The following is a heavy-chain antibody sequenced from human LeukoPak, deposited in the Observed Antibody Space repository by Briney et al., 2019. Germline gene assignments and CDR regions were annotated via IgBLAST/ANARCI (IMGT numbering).Heavy chain of an antibody. V-gene: IGHV3-48*03. D-gene: IGHD1-26*01. Sequence: GGFLRLSCAVSGFTFSSYEMNWVRQAPGKGLEWVSYISSSGGTIYYADSVKGRFTISRDNAKNSLYLQMNSLRAEDTAVYYCARGMTGSYFGYFDYWGQGTLVTVSS. J-gene: IGHJ4*02. CDR2: ISSSGGTI. CDR1: GFTFSSYE. CDR3: ARGMTGSYFGYFDY.